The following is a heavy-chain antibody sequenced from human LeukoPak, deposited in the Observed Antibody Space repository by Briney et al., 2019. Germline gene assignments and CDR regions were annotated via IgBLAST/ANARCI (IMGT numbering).Heavy chain of an antibody. D-gene: IGHD1-26*01. Sequence: GGSLRLSCAVSGFAFSDHYMDWVRQAPGKGLEWVGRIRNKAKGYTTESAAPVKGRFTISRDDSKNSLYLQMNSLKTEDTAVYYCARGFNGLDSKVGENWGQGTLVTVSS. V-gene: IGHV3-72*01. CDR2: IRNKAKGYTT. J-gene: IGHJ4*02. CDR1: GFAFSDHY. CDR3: ARGFNGLDSKVGEN.